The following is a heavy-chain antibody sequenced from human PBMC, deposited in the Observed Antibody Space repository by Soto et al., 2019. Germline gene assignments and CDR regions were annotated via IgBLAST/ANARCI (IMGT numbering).Heavy chain of an antibody. CDR1: GYTFTSYA. Sequence: QVQLVQSGAEEKKPGASVKVSCKASGYTFTSYAMHWVRQAPGQRLEWMGWINAGIGNTKYSQKFQGRVTITRDTSASTAYMELSSLRSEDTAVYYCARGLPLAADYWGQGTLVTVSS. V-gene: IGHV1-3*05. CDR2: INAGIGNT. J-gene: IGHJ4*02. CDR3: ARGLPLAADY.